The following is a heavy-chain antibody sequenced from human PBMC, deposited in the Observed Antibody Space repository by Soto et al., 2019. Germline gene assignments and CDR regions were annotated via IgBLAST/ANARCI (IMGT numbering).Heavy chain of an antibody. J-gene: IGHJ5*02. Sequence: GGSLRLSCAASGFTFSSYGMHWVRQAPGKGLEWVAVIWYDGSNKYYADSVKGRFTISRDNSKNTLYLQMNSLRAEDTAVYYCARDSKQVWSHAGNWFDPWGQGTLVTVSS. CDR3: ARDSKQVWSHAGNWFDP. CDR1: GFTFSSYG. D-gene: IGHD1-26*01. CDR2: IWYDGSNK. V-gene: IGHV3-33*01.